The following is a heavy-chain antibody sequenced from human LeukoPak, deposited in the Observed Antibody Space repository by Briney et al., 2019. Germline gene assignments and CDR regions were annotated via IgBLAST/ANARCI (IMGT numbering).Heavy chain of an antibody. CDR3: AKDISSSILTTFIDY. CDR2: ISWNSGSI. D-gene: IGHD2/OR15-2a*01. CDR1: GFTSDDDA. J-gene: IGHJ4*02. Sequence: GRSLRLSCATSGFTSDDDAMHWVRQAPGKGLEWVSGISWNSGSIAYVDSVKGRFTISRDNAKNSLYLQMNSLRPEDTTLYYCAKDISSSILTTFIDYWGQGTLVTVSS. V-gene: IGHV3-9*02.